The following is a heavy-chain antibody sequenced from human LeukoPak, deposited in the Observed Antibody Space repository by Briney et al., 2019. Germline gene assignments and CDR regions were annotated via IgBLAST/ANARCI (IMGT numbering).Heavy chain of an antibody. D-gene: IGHD3-22*01. Sequence: GASVKVSFKASGYTFTSYYMHWVRQAAGQGLEWMGVINPSGGSTTYSEKFQGRVTMTGDTSRSTVYMELSSLRSEDTAVYCCARPFDSSAYFFQPFDSWGQGALVIVSS. CDR3: ARPFDSSAYFFQPFDS. V-gene: IGHV1-46*01. CDR1: GYTFTSYY. J-gene: IGHJ4*02. CDR2: INPSGGST.